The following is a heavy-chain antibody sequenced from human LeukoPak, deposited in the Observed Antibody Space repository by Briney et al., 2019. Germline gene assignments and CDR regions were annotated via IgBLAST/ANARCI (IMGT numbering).Heavy chain of an antibody. CDR3: AKQPAYDYVWEYFDY. J-gene: IGHJ4*02. V-gene: IGHV3-23*01. Sequence: PGGSLRLSCAASGFTFSSYAMSWVRQAPGKGLEWVSAISGSGGSTYYADSVKGRFTISRDNSKNTLYLQMNSLRAEDTAVYYCAKQPAYDYVWEYFDYWGQGTLVTVSS. CDR1: GFTFSSYA. CDR2: ISGSGGST. D-gene: IGHD3-16*01.